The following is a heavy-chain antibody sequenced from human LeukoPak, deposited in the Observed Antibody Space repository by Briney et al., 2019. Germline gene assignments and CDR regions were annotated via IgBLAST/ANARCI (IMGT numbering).Heavy chain of an antibody. CDR3: ARGWEVPDFWSGPLYYYYGMDV. D-gene: IGHD3-3*01. Sequence: GASVTVSCKASGGTFSSYAISWVRQAPGQGLEWMGGIIPIFGTANYAQKFQGRVTITADESTSTAYMELSSLRSEDTAVYYCARGWEVPDFWSGPLYYYYGMDVWGQGTTVTVSS. J-gene: IGHJ6*02. V-gene: IGHV1-69*13. CDR2: IIPIFGTA. CDR1: GGTFSSYA.